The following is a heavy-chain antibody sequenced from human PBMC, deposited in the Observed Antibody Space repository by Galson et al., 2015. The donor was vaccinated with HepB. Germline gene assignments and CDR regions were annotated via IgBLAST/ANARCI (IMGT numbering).Heavy chain of an antibody. CDR1: GFTFSSYG. D-gene: IGHD1-26*01. V-gene: IGHV3-33*01. Sequence: SPRLSCAASGFTFSSYGMHWVRQAPGKGLEWVAVIWYDGSNKYYADSVKGRFTISRDNSKNTLYLQMNSLRAEDTAVYYCAREAILVGAIDYWGQGTLVTVSS. J-gene: IGHJ4*02. CDR2: IWYDGSNK. CDR3: AREAILVGAIDY.